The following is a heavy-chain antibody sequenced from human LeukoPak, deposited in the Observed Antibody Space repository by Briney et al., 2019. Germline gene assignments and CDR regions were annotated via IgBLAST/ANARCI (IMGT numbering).Heavy chain of an antibody. CDR2: IYYSGST. V-gene: IGHV4-39*07. CDR3: ARVWYSSGFVLVYNWFDP. CDR1: GGSISSGSYY. D-gene: IGHD6-19*01. J-gene: IGHJ5*02. Sequence: SETLSLTCTVSGGSISSGSYYWGWIRQPPGKGLEWIGNIYYSGSTYYNPSLKSRVSISVDTSKNQFSLKLTSVTAADTAVYYCARVWYSSGFVLVYNWFDPWGQGTLVTVSS.